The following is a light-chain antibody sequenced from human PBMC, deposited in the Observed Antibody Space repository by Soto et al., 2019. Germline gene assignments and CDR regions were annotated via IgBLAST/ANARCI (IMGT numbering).Light chain of an antibody. J-gene: IGKJ2*01. CDR1: QSISIIF. CDR2: GAS. CDR3: QQTFHSPRT. Sequence: EIVLTQSPGTLSLSPGERATLSCRASQSISIIFLAWYQQKPGQAPRLVFYGASGRATGIPDRFSGSGSGTDFTLTISRLEPEDFAVYYCQQTFHSPRTFGQGTRLEI. V-gene: IGKV3-20*01.